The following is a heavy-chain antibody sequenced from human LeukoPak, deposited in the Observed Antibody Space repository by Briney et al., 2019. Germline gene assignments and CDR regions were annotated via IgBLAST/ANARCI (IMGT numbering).Heavy chain of an antibody. J-gene: IGHJ3*02. CDR3: ARFAYYYDSSGYRTYAFDI. V-gene: IGHV1-46*01. D-gene: IGHD3-22*01. CDR2: INPSGGST. Sequence: ASVKVSCKASGYTFTSYYMHWVRQAPGQGLEWMGIINPSGGSTSYAQKFQGRVTMTRDTSTSTVYMELNSLRSEDTAVYYCARFAYYYDSSGYRTYAFDIWGQGTMVTVSS. CDR1: GYTFTSYY.